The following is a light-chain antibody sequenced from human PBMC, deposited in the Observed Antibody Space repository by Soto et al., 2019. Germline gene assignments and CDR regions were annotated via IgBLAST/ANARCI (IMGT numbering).Light chain of an antibody. CDR3: SSYTSTGTLWV. J-gene: IGLJ3*02. CDR1: SSDVGGYNY. V-gene: IGLV2-14*01. CDR2: EVS. Sequence: QSALTQPASVSGSPGQSITISCTGTSSDVGGYNYVSWYQQHPGKAPKLMIYEVSDRPSRISSRFSGSKSGNTASLTISGLQADDEADYYCSSYTSTGTLWVFGGGTKLTVL.